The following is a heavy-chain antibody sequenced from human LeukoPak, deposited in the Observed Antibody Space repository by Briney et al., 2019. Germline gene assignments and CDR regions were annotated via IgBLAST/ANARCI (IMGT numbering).Heavy chain of an antibody. Sequence: SETLSLTCTISGVSIGGDHWSWLRQAPGKGLEWIGYISYTGSTSYNPSLRNRVTISLHTSENQFSLRLTSVTAADTAVYYCARAVTGTSMVDYWGQGTLVAVSS. CDR2: ISYTGST. D-gene: IGHD6-19*01. J-gene: IGHJ4*02. CDR1: GVSIGGDH. V-gene: IGHV4-59*08. CDR3: ARAVTGTSMVDY.